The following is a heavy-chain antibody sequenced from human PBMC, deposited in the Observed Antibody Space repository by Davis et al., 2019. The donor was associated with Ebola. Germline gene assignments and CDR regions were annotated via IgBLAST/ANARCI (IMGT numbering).Heavy chain of an antibody. D-gene: IGHD3-9*01. V-gene: IGHV4-59*01. Sequence: MPSETLSLTCSVSGYSISSYYWSWIRQPPGKGLEWVAYVDYSGTTYSNPSLKSRLTMSLDTSKNHFSLRLSSVTAADTAVYFCARGSRRVRYVDWLDYGMDVWGQGTTVTVSS. CDR3: ARGSRRVRYVDWLDYGMDV. CDR2: VDYSGTT. J-gene: IGHJ6*02. CDR1: GYSISSYY.